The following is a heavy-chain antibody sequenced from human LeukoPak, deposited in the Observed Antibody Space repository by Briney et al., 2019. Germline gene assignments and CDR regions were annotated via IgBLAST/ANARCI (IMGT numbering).Heavy chain of an antibody. CDR1: GYTFTVYY. V-gene: IGHV1-2*02. D-gene: IGHD3-3*01. CDR2: INPNTGGT. Sequence: ASVKVSCKASGYTFTVYYMHWLRQAPGQGLEWMGWINPNTGGTQFAQKFQGRVTMTRDTSINTAYMELSRLRSDDTAVYYCARDPNYDFWSGRLRGFDPSPHWYDYWGQGTLVTVSS. J-gene: IGHJ4*02. CDR3: ARDPNYDFWSGRLRGFDPSPHWYDY.